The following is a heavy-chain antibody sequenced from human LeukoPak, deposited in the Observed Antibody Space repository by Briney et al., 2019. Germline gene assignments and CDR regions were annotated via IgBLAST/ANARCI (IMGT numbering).Heavy chain of an antibody. J-gene: IGHJ4*02. V-gene: IGHV1-2*02. Sequence: ASVKVSCKASGYTFTGYYMHWVRQAPGQGLEWMGWINPNSGGTNYAQKLQGRVTMTRDTSISTAYMELSRLRSDDTAVYYCARAGTIGRVPIDYWGQGTLVTVSS. D-gene: IGHD1-1*01. CDR3: ARAGTIGRVPIDY. CDR1: GYTFTGYY. CDR2: INPNSGGT.